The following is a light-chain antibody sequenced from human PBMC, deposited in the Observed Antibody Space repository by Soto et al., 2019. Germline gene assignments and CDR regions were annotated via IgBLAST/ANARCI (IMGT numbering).Light chain of an antibody. Sequence: HSVLTQPPSVSEAPRQRVTISCSGSSSNIGNNAVNWYQQLPGKAPKLLIYYDDLLPSGVSDRFSGSKSGTSASLAISGLQSEDEADYYCAAWDDSLNVLVFGGGTKVTVL. CDR1: SSNIGNNA. CDR3: AAWDDSLNVLV. V-gene: IGLV1-36*01. CDR2: YDD. J-gene: IGLJ3*02.